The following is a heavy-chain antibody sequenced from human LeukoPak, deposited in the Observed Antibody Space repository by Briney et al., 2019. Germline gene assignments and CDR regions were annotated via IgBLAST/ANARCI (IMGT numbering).Heavy chain of an antibody. CDR3: ARENGYSYGDDIDY. J-gene: IGHJ4*02. V-gene: IGHV3-74*01. CDR2: INSDGTST. CDR1: ALTFSSYW. D-gene: IGHD5-18*01. Sequence: GRSHRPSCAASALTFSSYWMHWVRQAPGKWLVCVSRINSDGTSTRYADSVKGRFTIATNNAKNTLYIQTNSLRAEDTAVYYCARENGYSYGDDIDYWGQGTLVTVSS.